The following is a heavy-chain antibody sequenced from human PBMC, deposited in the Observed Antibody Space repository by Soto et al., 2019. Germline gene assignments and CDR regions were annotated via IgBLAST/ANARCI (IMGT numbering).Heavy chain of an antibody. J-gene: IGHJ5*02. D-gene: IGHD6-13*01. Sequence: QVQLVQSGDEVKEPGASVRVSCEASGYTFINFDISWVRQAAGQGLEWLGWMNPGSGQTGYASKLQGRVAMTRDASTGTSHLELSILTSDDTPVYYCERMASAGTLNRFDPWGQGTLVTVSS. V-gene: IGHV1-8*02. CDR2: MNPGSGQT. CDR1: GYTFINFD. CDR3: ERMASAGTLNRFDP.